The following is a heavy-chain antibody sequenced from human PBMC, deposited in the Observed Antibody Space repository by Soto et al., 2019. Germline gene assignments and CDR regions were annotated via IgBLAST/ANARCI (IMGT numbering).Heavy chain of an antibody. J-gene: IGHJ5*02. D-gene: IGHD5-18*01. V-gene: IGHV1-18*01. CDR3: ARDKSGYSYGPSNWFDP. CDR2: ISAYNGNT. Sequence: GASVKVSCTASGYTFTSYGISWVRQAPGQGLEWMGWISAYNGNTNYAQKLQGRVTMTTDTSTSTAYMELRSLRSDDTAVYYCARDKSGYSYGPSNWFDPWGQGTLVTVSS. CDR1: GYTFTSYG.